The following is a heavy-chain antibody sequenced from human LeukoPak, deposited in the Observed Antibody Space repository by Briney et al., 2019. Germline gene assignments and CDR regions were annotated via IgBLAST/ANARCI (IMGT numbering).Heavy chain of an antibody. J-gene: IGHJ4*02. Sequence: PGGSLRLSCAASGFTFSTYWMHWVRQAPGKGLEWVSAISGSYGSTYYADSVKGRFTISRDNSKNTLYLQMNSLRAEDTAVYYCAKEGSRDNGGYYYFDYWGQGTLVTVSS. CDR2: ISGSYGST. CDR1: GFTFSTYW. CDR3: AKEGSRDNGGYYYFDY. D-gene: IGHD3-22*01. V-gene: IGHV3-23*01.